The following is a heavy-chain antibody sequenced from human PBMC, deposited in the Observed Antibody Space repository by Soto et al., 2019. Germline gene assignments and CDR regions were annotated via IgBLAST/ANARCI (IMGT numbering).Heavy chain of an antibody. D-gene: IGHD5-18*01. CDR3: ARDDAGKSDTAMVPPGGLSYYYYGMDV. CDR2: IIPIFGTA. Sequence: GASVKVSCKASGGTFSSYAISWVRQAPGQGLEWMGGIIPIFGTANYAQKFQGRVTITADESTSTAYMELSSLRSEDTAVYYCARDDAGKSDTAMVPPGGLSYYYYGMDVWGQGTTVTVSS. CDR1: GGTFSSYA. J-gene: IGHJ6*02. V-gene: IGHV1-69*13.